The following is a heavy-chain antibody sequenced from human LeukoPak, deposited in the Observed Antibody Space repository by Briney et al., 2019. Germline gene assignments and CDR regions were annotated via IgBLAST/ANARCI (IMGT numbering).Heavy chain of an antibody. CDR2: ISFDGSDK. D-gene: IGHD3-22*01. CDR3: ARDLDSSGYYYAY. Sequence: GMSLRLSCAASGITFSSFAMHWVRQAPGKGLEWVAVISFDGSDKYYADAVKGRFTISRDNSENTVYLQMNSLRAEDTAVYYCARDLDSSGYYYAYWGQGSLVTVSS. V-gene: IGHV3-30*04. J-gene: IGHJ4*02. CDR1: GITFSSFA.